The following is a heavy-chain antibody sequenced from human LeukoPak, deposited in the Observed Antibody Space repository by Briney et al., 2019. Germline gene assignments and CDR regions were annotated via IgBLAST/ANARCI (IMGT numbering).Heavy chain of an antibody. CDR1: GGSIGNYY. D-gene: IGHD3-22*01. Sequence: PPETLSLTCTVSGGSIGNYYWSWIRQPPGKGLEWIGYIYYSGSTNYKSSLKSRITISVDTSKNQISLKLSSVTAADTAVYYCARDSNDSSIPCFDYWGQGSVVTVSS. CDR2: IYYSGST. CDR3: ARDSNDSSIPCFDY. V-gene: IGHV4-59*01. J-gene: IGHJ4*01.